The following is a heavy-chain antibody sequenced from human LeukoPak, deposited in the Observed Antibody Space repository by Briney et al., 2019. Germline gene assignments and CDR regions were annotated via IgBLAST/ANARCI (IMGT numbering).Heavy chain of an antibody. CDR3: ARCMVLSQGWCNWFDP. J-gene: IGHJ5*02. CDR2: IRIGGGGT. Sequence: GRSPRLSCAASGFALTTYAMTWVRQAPAKGLEWVSSIRIGGGGTYYADSVKGRFTISRDNSENTLHLQMNNLRVEDTARYFCARCMVLSQGWCNWFDPWGQGTLVTVSS. D-gene: IGHD6-13*01. CDR1: GFALTTYA. V-gene: IGHV3-23*01.